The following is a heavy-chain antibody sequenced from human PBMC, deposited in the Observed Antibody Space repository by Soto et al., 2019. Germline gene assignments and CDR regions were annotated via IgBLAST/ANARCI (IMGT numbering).Heavy chain of an antibody. V-gene: IGHV4-34*01. D-gene: IGHD2-15*01. J-gene: IGHJ1*01. CDR3: ASSHLGCSGGSCSTPYFQH. Sequence: SETLSLTCAVYGGSFSGYYWSWIRQPPGKGLEWIGEINHSGSTNYNPSLKSRVTISVDTSKNQFSLKLSSVTAADTAVYYCASSHLGCSGGSCSTPYFQHWGQGTLVTVSS. CDR2: INHSGST. CDR1: GGSFSGYY.